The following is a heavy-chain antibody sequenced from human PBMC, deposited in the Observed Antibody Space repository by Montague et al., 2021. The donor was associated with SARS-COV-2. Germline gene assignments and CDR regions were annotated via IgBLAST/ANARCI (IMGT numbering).Heavy chain of an antibody. V-gene: IGHV6-1*01. J-gene: IGHJ4*02. CDR3: VRYSGWFYFDF. CDR1: GDSDGSEKLR. CDR2: RHHRSEKNK. Sequence: CAISGDSDGSEKLRCRWKRQTPERHPHQQRGRHHRSEKNKDYAPSVRGRLTVNPDASKNEFSLELSYVTPEDTAVYYCVRYSGWFYFDFWGQGTLVTVSS. D-gene: IGHD6-19*01.